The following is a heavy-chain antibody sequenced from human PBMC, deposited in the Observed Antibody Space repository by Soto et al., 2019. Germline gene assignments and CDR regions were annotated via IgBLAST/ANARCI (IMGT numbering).Heavy chain of an antibody. J-gene: IGHJ6*02. D-gene: IGHD2-15*01. CDR1: GFTFSNNG. V-gene: IGHV3-33*01. Sequence: QVQLVESGGGVVQPGRSLRLSCAASGFTFSNNGMHWVRQAPGKGLEWVAVIWYDGINKYYADSVKGRFIICRDNSKNTVYLQMNSLRAEDTAVYYCARDRVQMVDGLDVWGQGTTVTVSS. CDR2: IWYDGINK. CDR3: ARDRVQMVDGLDV.